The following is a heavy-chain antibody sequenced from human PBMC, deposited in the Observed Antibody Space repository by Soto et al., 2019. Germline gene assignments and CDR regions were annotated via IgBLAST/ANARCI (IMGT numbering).Heavy chain of an antibody. D-gene: IGHD3-3*01. V-gene: IGHV1-18*01. Sequence: GASVKVSSKASGYTFTSYGISWVRQAPGQGLEWMGWISAYNGNTNYAQKLQGRVTMTTDTSTSTAYMELRSLRSDDTAVYYCARGITIFGVVIGDAFDILGQGKMVTVS. CDR3: ARGITIFGVVIGDAFDI. CDR2: ISAYNGNT. CDR1: GYTFTSYG. J-gene: IGHJ3*02.